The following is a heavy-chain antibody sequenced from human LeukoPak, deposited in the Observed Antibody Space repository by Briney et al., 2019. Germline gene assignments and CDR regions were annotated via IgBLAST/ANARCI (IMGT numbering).Heavy chain of an antibody. CDR2: IDPNSGGT. CDR3: ASDVSGYNFGFDY. Sequence: ASVKVSCKASGYTFTDYYLHWVRQAPGQGLEWMGWIDPNSGGTSQAQKFQGRVTMTRDTSISTAYMKLSRLRSDDTAVYYCASDVSGYNFGFDYWGQGTLVTVSS. V-gene: IGHV1-2*02. J-gene: IGHJ4*02. D-gene: IGHD5-18*01. CDR1: GYTFTDYY.